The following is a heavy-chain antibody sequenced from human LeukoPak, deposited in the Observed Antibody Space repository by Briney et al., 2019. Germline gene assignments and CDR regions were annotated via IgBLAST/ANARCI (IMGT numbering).Heavy chain of an antibody. CDR1: GFAFSNYA. V-gene: IGHV3-23*01. CDR3: ANAHSSGWYFHY. D-gene: IGHD6-19*01. J-gene: IGHJ4*02. CDR2: ISGSGGTT. Sequence: GGSLRLSCAASGFAFSNYAMNWVRQAPGEGLEWVSGISGSGGTTYYADSVKGRFTISRDNSKNTLYLQMNSLRAEDTAVYYCANAHSSGWYFHYWGQGTLVTVSS.